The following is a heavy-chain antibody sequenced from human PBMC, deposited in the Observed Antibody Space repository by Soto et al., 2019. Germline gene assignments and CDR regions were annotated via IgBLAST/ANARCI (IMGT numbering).Heavy chain of an antibody. CDR1: GGSFSGYY. CDR2: INHSGST. CDR3: AIILFPVDY. V-gene: IGHV4-34*01. Sequence: SETLSLTCAVYGGSFSGYYWSWIRQPPGKGLEWIGEINHSGSTNYNPSLKSRVTISVDTSKNQFSLKLSSVTAADTAVYYCAIILFPVDYWGQGTLVTVSS. J-gene: IGHJ4*02. D-gene: IGHD2-21*01.